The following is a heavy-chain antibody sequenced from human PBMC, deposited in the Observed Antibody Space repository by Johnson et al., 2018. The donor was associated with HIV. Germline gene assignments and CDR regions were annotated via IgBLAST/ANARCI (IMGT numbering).Heavy chain of an antibody. D-gene: IGHD5-24*01. CDR1: GFMFSSFA. V-gene: IGHV3-30*03. CDR2: ISYDGSNK. Sequence: QVQLVESGGGVVQPGRSLRLSCAASGFMFSSFAMHWVRQAPGKGLEWVAVISYDGSNKYYVDSVKGRFTNSRDNSENTLYLQMNRLRAEDTAVYYCAREWLYGFDIWGQGTMVTVSS. CDR3: AREWLYGFDI. J-gene: IGHJ3*02.